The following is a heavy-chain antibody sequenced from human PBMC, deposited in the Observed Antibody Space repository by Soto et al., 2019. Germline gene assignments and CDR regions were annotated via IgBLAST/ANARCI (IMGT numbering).Heavy chain of an antibody. V-gene: IGHV2-5*02. CDR2: IYWDDDQ. Sequence: QITLKESGPTLVKPTQTLTLTCTFSGFSLRADGVGVGWIRQPPGKALEWLAPIYWDDDQRYSPPLKTRLTTTKDTSKNQVVLTMTNMDPVDTATYYCAHAYGGTSWPNDAFDVWGQGTVVTVSS. CDR1: GFSLRADGVG. D-gene: IGHD2-2*01. CDR3: AHAYGGTSWPNDAFDV. J-gene: IGHJ3*01.